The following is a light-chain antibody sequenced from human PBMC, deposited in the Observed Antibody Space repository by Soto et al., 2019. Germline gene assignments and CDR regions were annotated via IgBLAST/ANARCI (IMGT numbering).Light chain of an antibody. CDR1: QSLLHSNGYNY. CDR3: MQALQTPPG. V-gene: IGKV2-28*01. J-gene: IGKJ3*01. CDR2: LGS. Sequence: DIVMTQSPLSLPVTPGEPASISCRSSQSLLHSNGYNYLDWYLQKPGQSPQLLIYLGSNRASGVPGRFSGRGSGTDFTLKISRVEAEDVGVYYCMQALQTPPGFGPGTKVDIK.